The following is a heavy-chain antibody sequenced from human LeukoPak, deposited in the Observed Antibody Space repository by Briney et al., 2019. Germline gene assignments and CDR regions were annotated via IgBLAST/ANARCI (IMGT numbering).Heavy chain of an antibody. Sequence: GASVKVSCKASGYTFTKYYIHWVRQAPGQGLEWMGIINPSGGSTSYAQKFQGRITMTRDTSTTTVYMEVSSLRSEDTAVYYCARDYGSGSLDNWFDPWGQGTLVTVSS. J-gene: IGHJ5*02. CDR3: ARDYGSGSLDNWFDP. CDR2: INPSGGST. D-gene: IGHD3-10*01. V-gene: IGHV1-46*01. CDR1: GYTFTKYY.